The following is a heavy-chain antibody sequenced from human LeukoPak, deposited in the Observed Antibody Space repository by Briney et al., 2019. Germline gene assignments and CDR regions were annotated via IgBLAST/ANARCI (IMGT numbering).Heavy chain of an antibody. V-gene: IGHV3-33*08. CDR3: ARDTSYSSGWFDY. CDR2: IWYDGSNK. J-gene: IGHJ4*02. CDR1: GFTFSGYS. Sequence: GGSLRLSCAASGFTFSGYSMNWVRQAPGKGLEWVAVIWYDGSNKYYADSVKGRFTISRDNSKNTLYLQMNSLRAEDTAVYYCARDTSYSSGWFDYWGQGTLVTVSS. D-gene: IGHD6-19*01.